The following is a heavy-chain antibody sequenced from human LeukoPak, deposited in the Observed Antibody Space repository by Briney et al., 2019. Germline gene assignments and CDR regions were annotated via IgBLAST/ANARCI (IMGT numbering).Heavy chain of an antibody. Sequence: SETLSLTCTVSGGSVSNYYWSWIRQPAGKGLEWIGRIYTSGSTNYNPSLKSRVTMSVDTSKNQFPLKLSSVTAADTAVYYCARDGFDAFDIWGQGTMVTVSS. CDR2: IYTSGST. V-gene: IGHV4-4*07. CDR3: ARDGFDAFDI. J-gene: IGHJ3*02. CDR1: GGSVSNYY.